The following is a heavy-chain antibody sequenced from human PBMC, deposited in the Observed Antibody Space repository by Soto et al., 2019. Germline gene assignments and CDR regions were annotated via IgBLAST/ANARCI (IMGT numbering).Heavy chain of an antibody. CDR2: IYYSGRT. CDR3: ARGYCSSTICYIWDNWFDP. CDR1: GGSISSYY. V-gene: IGHV4-59*01. J-gene: IGHJ5*02. Sequence: QVQLQESGPGLVKPSETLSLTCTVSGGSISSYYWSWIRQPPGKGLEWIGYIYYSGRTNYNPSLKSRVTLSLDSXKNQFSLKLGSVTAADTAVYYCARGYCSSTICYIWDNWFDPWGQGTLVTVSS. D-gene: IGHD2-2*02.